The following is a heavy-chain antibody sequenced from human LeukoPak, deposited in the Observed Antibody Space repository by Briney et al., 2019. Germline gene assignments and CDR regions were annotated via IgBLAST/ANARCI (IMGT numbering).Heavy chain of an antibody. CDR1: GFSLSTSGVG. J-gene: IGHJ5*02. CDR2: IYWNDDK. V-gene: IGHV2-5*01. Sequence: SGPTLVNPTQTLTLTCTFSGFSLSTSGVGVGWIRRPPGKALEWLALIYWNDDKRYSPSLKSRLTVTKDTSKNQVVLTMTNMDPVDTATYYCAHSGILGYCSSTSCINWFDPWGQGTLVTVSS. CDR3: AHSGILGYCSSTSCINWFDP. D-gene: IGHD2-2*01.